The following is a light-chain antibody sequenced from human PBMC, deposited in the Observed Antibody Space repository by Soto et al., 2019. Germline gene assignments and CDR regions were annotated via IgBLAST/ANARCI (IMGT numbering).Light chain of an antibody. CDR2: GNS. Sequence: QLVLTQPPSVSGAPGQRVTISCTGSSSNIGAGYVHWYQQLPGTAPKLLIYGNSNRPSGVPDRFSGSKSGTSASLAITGLQAEAEAAYYCQSYDSSLSGSVFGGGTKLTVL. J-gene: IGLJ3*02. CDR1: SSNIGAGY. V-gene: IGLV1-40*01. CDR3: QSYDSSLSGSV.